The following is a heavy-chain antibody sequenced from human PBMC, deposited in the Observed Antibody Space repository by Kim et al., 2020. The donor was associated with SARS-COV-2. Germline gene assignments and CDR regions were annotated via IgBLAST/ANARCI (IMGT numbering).Heavy chain of an antibody. Sequence: GGSLRLSCAASGFTFSSYEMNWVRQAPGKGLEWVSYISSSGSTIYYADSVKGRFTISRDNAKNSLYLQMNSLRAEDTAVYYCARDGSGGYYFDYWGQGTLVTVSS. J-gene: IGHJ4*02. CDR3: ARDGSGGYYFDY. V-gene: IGHV3-48*03. CDR2: ISSSGSTI. D-gene: IGHD6-19*01. CDR1: GFTFSSYE.